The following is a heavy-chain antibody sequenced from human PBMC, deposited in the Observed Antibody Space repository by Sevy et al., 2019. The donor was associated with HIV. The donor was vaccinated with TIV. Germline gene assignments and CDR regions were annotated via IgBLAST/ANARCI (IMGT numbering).Heavy chain of an antibody. J-gene: IGHJ4*02. Sequence: GGSLRLSCAASGFTFSSYWMSWVRQAPGKGLEWVANIKQDGSEKNYVDSVKGRLTISRDNAKNSLYLQMNSLRAEDTAVYYCARDERYSGSYYSDYWGQGTLVTVSS. CDR1: GFTFSSYW. CDR3: ARDERYSGSYYSDY. CDR2: IKQDGSEK. V-gene: IGHV3-7*01. D-gene: IGHD1-26*01.